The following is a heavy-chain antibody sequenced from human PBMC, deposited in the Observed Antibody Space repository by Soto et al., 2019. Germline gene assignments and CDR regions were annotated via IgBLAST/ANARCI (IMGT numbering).Heavy chain of an antibody. D-gene: IGHD3-10*01. J-gene: IGHJ4*02. V-gene: IGHV3-72*01. CDR3: ARAMVRGNYFDH. CDR1: GFTFSDHY. Sequence: EVQLVESGGGLVQPGGSLRLSCAASGFTFSDHYMDWVRQAPGKGLEWVARVRDKAHTYTTEYAASVKGRFIISRDDSRNSLHLQMNSLKTEDTAVYYCARAMVRGNYFDHLGQGALVTVSS. CDR2: VRDKAHTYTT.